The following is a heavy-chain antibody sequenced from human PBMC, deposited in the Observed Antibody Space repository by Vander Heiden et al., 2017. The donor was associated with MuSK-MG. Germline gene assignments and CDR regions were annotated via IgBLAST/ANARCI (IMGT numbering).Heavy chain of an antibody. D-gene: IGHD6-19*01. CDR1: GFTSSNQG. CDR3: AKDKQWLVHDY. Sequence: EVQLLECGGGLVQPGGSSTVAVTTAGFTSSNQGMSWGGRAPGKGLEWVSSISGSSGSTYYADSVKGRFTISRDNSKNTLYMKMNDLGVEDTAVYYCAKDKQWLVHDYWGQGTLVTVTS. CDR2: ISGSSGST. J-gene: IGHJ4*02. V-gene: IGHV3-23*01.